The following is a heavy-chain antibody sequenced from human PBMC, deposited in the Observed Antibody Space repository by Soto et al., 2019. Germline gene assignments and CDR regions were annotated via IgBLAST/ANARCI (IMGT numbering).Heavy chain of an antibody. CDR3: ARRYGSAFDI. CDR2: IYYRGTT. D-gene: IGHD3-10*01. J-gene: IGHJ3*02. Sequence: QVQLQESGPGLVKPSETLSLTCTVSGGSISSYYWSWIRQPPGKGLEWIGYIYYRGTTNYNPSLKSRVTISVDTSKNQFSLKLSSVTAAYTAVYYCARRYGSAFDIWGQGTMVTVSS. V-gene: IGHV4-59*01. CDR1: GGSISSYY.